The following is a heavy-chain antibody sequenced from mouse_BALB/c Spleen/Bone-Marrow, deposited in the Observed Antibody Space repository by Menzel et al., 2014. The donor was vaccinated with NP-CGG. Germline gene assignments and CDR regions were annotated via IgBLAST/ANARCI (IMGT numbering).Heavy chain of an antibody. Sequence: QVQLQQSGPGPVAPSQSLSITCTVSGFSLTHYGVHWVRQPPGKGLEWLGVIWAGGSTNYISALMSRLSISKDNSKSQVFLKIHSLQTDDTAMYFCARVGDSDYAMDYWGQGSSVTVSS. CDR3: ARVGDSDYAMDY. V-gene: IGHV2-9*02. CDR1: GFSLTHYG. D-gene: IGHD2-13*01. J-gene: IGHJ4*01. CDR2: IWAGGST.